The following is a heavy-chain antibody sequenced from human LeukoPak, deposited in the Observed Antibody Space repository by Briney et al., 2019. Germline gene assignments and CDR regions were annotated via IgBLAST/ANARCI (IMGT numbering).Heavy chain of an antibody. V-gene: IGHV5-51*01. D-gene: IGHD3-10*01. CDR2: IYPDDSDT. CDR1: GYSFANYW. Sequence: GESLKISCKGSGYSFANYWIAWVRQMPGKGLEYMGIIYPDDSDTRYSPSFQGQVTISADKSISTAYLQWSSLKASDSAMYYCARQYGSGSLDYWGQGTLVTVSS. CDR3: ARQYGSGSLDY. J-gene: IGHJ4*02.